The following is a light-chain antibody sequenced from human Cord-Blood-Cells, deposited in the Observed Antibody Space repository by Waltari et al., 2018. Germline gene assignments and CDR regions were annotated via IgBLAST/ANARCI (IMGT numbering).Light chain of an antibody. Sequence: DIQLTQSPSSLSASVGDSVTITCRASQGISNYLARYQQKPGKVPKLLIYAASTLQSGVPSRFSGSGSGTDFTLTISSLQPEDVATYYCQKYNSAPWTFGQGTKVEIK. J-gene: IGKJ1*01. CDR2: AAS. V-gene: IGKV1-27*01. CDR3: QKYNSAPWT. CDR1: QGISNY.